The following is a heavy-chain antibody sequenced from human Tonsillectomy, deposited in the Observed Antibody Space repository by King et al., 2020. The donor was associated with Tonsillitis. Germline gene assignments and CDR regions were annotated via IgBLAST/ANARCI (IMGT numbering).Heavy chain of an antibody. CDR1: GGSISSYY. CDR2: IYYSGST. Sequence: VQLQESGPGLVKPSETLSLTCTVSGGSISSYYWSWIRQPPGKGLEWIGYIYYSGSTNYNPSLKSRVTISVDTSKNQFSLKLSSVTAADTAVYYCASDKIWLQTPYYYGMDVWGQGTTVTVSS. J-gene: IGHJ6*02. V-gene: IGHV4-59*01. CDR3: ASDKIWLQTPYYYGMDV. D-gene: IGHD5-24*01.